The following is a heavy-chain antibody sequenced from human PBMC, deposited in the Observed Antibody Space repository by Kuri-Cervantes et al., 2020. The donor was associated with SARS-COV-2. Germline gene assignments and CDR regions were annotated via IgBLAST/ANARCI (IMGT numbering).Heavy chain of an antibody. V-gene: IGHV4-61*05. CDR2: IYYSGST. Sequence: ESLKISCTVSGGSISSSSYYWGWIRQPPGKGLGWIGYIYYSGSTNYNPSLKSRVTISVDTSKNQFSLKLSSVTAAGTAVYYSARVGGGGWFDPWGQGTLVTVSS. CDR1: GGSISSSSYY. J-gene: IGHJ5*02. D-gene: IGHD3-16*01. CDR3: ARVGGGGWFDP.